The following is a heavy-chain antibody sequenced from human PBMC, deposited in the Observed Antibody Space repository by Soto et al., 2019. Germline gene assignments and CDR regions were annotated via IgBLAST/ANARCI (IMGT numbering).Heavy chain of an antibody. D-gene: IGHD6-6*01. Sequence: QVQLVESGGCVVQPGRSLRLSCAASGFTFSSYAMHWVRQAPGKGLEWVAVISYDGSNKYYADSVQGRFTISRDNAKNTLYLQMNSLRAEDTAVYYCARDRVPASREIGYYGMDVWGQGTTVTVSS. CDR2: ISYDGSNK. J-gene: IGHJ6*02. CDR3: ARDRVPASREIGYYGMDV. CDR1: GFTFSSYA. V-gene: IGHV3-30-3*01.